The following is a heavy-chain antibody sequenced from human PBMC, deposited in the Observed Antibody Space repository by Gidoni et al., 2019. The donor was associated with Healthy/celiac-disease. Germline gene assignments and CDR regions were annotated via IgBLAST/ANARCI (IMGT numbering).Heavy chain of an antibody. CDR1: GFTFSNAW. V-gene: IGHV3-15*01. Sequence: EVQLVESGGGLVKPGGSLRLSCAASGFTFSNAWMSWVRQAPGKGLEWVGRIKSKTDGGTTDYAAPVKGRFTISRDDSKNTLYLQMNSLKTEDTAVYYCTTDYYGSGKGLFDYWGQGTLVTVSS. CDR3: TTDYYGSGKGLFDY. J-gene: IGHJ4*02. D-gene: IGHD3-10*01. CDR2: IKSKTDGGTT.